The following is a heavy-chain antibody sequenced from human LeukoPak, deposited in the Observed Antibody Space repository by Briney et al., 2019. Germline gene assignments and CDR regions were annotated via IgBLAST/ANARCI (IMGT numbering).Heavy chain of an antibody. Sequence: PSETLSLTCAVYGGSFSGYYWSWIRQPAGKGLEWIGRIYTSGSTNYNPSLKSRVTISVDTSKNQFSLKLSSVTAADTAVYYCARERVVVISFFDYWGQGTLVTVSS. D-gene: IGHD3-22*01. V-gene: IGHV4-4*07. CDR1: GGSFSGYY. CDR2: IYTSGST. CDR3: ARERVVVISFFDY. J-gene: IGHJ4*02.